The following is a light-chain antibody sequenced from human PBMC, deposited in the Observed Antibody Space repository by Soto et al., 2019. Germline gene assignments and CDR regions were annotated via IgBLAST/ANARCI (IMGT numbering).Light chain of an antibody. CDR3: QQSYNWPRT. J-gene: IGKJ1*01. Sequence: VVLTQSPATLSLSPVETATLSCRASQSISNYLAWYQHKPGQAPMLLIFDASNRATGLPARFSGSGSGTDFTLTISGLEPEDVAVYFCQQSYNWPRTLGQGTKVDIK. CDR2: DAS. CDR1: QSISNY. V-gene: IGKV3-11*01.